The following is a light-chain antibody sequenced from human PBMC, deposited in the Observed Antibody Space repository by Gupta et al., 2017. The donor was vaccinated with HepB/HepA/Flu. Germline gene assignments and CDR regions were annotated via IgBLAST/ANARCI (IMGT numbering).Light chain of an antibody. J-gene: IGKJ5*01. V-gene: IGKV3-15*01. CDR2: GAS. Sequence: EIVMTQSLATLSVSPGERATLSCRSSQSVGTALAWYQQRPGQAPRLLIYGASTRATGVSARFCGSRSGTEYTLTATSLQYDESSVYYCQQYHDWPPITFGQGTRLEI. CDR3: QQYHDWPPIT. CDR1: QSVGTA.